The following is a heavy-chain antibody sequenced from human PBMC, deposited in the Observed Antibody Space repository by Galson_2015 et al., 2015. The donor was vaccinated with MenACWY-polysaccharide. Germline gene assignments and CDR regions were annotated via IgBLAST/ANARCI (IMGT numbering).Heavy chain of an antibody. CDR3: AKDSTDVWSGAGRFDH. Sequence: SLRLSCAASGFTFTSYAMSWVRQAPGKGLEWVSAIRSSGTNTYYADSVKGRFTISRDNSKNTLYLQMNSLRAEDTAVYYCAKDSTDVWSGAGRFDHWGQGTLVTAAS. V-gene: IGHV3-23*01. CDR1: GFTFTSYA. D-gene: IGHD3-3*01. CDR2: IRSSGTNT. J-gene: IGHJ5*02.